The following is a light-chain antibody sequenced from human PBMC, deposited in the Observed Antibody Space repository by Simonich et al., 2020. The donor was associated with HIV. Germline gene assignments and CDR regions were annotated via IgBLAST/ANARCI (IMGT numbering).Light chain of an antibody. CDR2: DSS. V-gene: IGLV7-46*01. CDR1: TGAVTSGHY. Sequence: QAVVTQEPSLTVSPGGKVTLTCGSSTGAVTSGHYPYWFQQNPGHVPKPLIYDSSTKQAWTPARFAGSLLGGKAALTLSGAQPEDEAEYYCLLSYSGAWVFGGGTRLTVL. CDR3: LLSYSGAWV. J-gene: IGLJ3*02.